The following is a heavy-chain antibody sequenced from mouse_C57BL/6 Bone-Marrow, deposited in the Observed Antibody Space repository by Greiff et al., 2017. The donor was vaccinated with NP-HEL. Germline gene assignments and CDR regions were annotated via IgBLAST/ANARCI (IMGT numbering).Heavy chain of an antibody. CDR2: ISYDGSN. Sequence: ESGPGLVKPSQSLSLTCSVTGYSITSGYYWNWIRQFPGNKLEWMGYISYDGSNNYNPSLKNRISITRDTSKNQFFLKLNSVTTEDTATYYCARDQVAWFAYWGQGTLVTVSA. CDR3: ARDQVAWFAY. CDR1: GYSITSGYY. J-gene: IGHJ3*01. V-gene: IGHV3-6*01. D-gene: IGHD3-2*02.